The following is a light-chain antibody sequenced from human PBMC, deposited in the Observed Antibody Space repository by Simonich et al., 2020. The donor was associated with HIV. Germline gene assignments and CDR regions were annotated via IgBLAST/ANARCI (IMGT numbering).Light chain of an antibody. V-gene: IGKV4-1*01. CDR2: WAS. CDR1: RTILYSSNNKNY. Sequence: DIVMTQSPDSLAVSLGERATINCKSSRTILYSSNNKNYLAWYQQKPGQPPKLLIYWASTRESGVPDRFSASVSGTDFTLTISSLQAEDVAVYSCQQYYSTPPTFGQGTKVEIK. J-gene: IGKJ1*01. CDR3: QQYYSTPPT.